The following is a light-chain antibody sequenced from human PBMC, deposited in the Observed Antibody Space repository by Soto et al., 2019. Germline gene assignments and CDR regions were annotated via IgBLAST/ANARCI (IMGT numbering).Light chain of an antibody. CDR2: GPS. CDR3: LQNHNYPRT. J-gene: IGKJ1*01. V-gene: IGKV1-6*01. CDR1: QDISDD. Sequence: AIQMTQSPSSLSASVGDRVTITCRASQDISDDVGWYQQTPGKAPKLLISGPSRLQSGVPSRFSGSGSGAAFTLTITSLRPEDSATYYCLQNHNYPRTFGQGTKVDIK.